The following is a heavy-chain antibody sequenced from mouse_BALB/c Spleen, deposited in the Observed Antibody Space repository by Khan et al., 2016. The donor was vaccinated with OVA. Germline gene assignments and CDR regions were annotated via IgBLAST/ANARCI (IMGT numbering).Heavy chain of an antibody. CDR2: INPTSGYT. CDR3: TRDRLDY. V-gene: IGHV1-7*01. Sequence: QVQLQQSGAELAKPGASVKMSCKASGYTFTTYWMHWVKQRPGQGLEWIGYINPTSGYTDYNEKFKDRATLSADKSSSTAYMQLSSLTSEDSAVDYCTRDRLDYWGQGTTLTVSS. CDR1: GYTFTTYW. J-gene: IGHJ2*01.